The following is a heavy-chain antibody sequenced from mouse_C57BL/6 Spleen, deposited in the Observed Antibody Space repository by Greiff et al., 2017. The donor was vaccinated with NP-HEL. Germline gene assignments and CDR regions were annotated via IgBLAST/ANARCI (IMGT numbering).Heavy chain of an antibody. J-gene: IGHJ1*03. CDR3: ARGCYYGSSYDWYFDV. V-gene: IGHV1-26*01. CDR1: GYTFTDYY. D-gene: IGHD1-1*01. Sequence: EVQLQQSGPELVKPGASVKISCKASGYTFTDYYMNWVKQSHGKSLEWIGDINPNNGGTSYNQKFKGKATLTVDKSSSTAYMELRSLTSEDSAVYYCARGCYYGSSYDWYFDVWGTGTTVTVSS. CDR2: INPNNGGT.